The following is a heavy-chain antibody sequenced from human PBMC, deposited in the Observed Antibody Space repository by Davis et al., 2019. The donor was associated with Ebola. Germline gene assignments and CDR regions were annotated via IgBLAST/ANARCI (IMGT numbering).Heavy chain of an antibody. Sequence: PSETLSLTCAVYGGSFSGYYWSWIRQPPGKGLEWIGEINHSGSTNYNPSLKSRVTISVDTSKNQFSLKLSSVTAADTAVYYCARGSLGYSYGYSMGLFDYWGQGTLVTVSS. CDR3: ARGSLGYSYGYSMGLFDY. V-gene: IGHV4-34*01. D-gene: IGHD5-18*01. CDR2: INHSGST. J-gene: IGHJ4*02. CDR1: GGSFSGYY.